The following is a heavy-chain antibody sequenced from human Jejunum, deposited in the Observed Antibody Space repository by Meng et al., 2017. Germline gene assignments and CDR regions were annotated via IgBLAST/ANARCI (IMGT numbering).Heavy chain of an antibody. J-gene: IGHJ4*02. CDR3: ARGHWALDS. Sequence: VNLGGWGGGLVKPGGSLRLSCAASGITFSDFYMSWVRQAPGKGLEWVSYINPSDTTTDYADSMKGRFTISRDHAKKSMYLQMNSLRVEDTAVYYCARGHWALDSWGQGTLVTVSS. CDR1: GITFSDFY. CDR2: INPSDTTT. D-gene: IGHD7-27*01. V-gene: IGHV3-11*01.